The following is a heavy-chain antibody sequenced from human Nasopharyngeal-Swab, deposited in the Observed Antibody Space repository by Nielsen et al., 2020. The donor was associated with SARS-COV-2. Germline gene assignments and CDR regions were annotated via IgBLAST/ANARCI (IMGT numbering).Heavy chain of an antibody. J-gene: IGHJ4*02. CDR2: IYPGDSDT. D-gene: IGHD3-16*02. V-gene: IGHV5-51*01. Sequence: VRQMPGKGLEWMGIIYPGDSDTRYSPSFQGQVTISADKSISTAYLQWSSLKASDTAMYYCARVITFGGVIVSYFDYWGQGTLVPSPQ. CDR3: ARVITFGGVIVSYFDY.